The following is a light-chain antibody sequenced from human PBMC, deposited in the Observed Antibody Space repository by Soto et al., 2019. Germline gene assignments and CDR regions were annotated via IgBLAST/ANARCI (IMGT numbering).Light chain of an antibody. V-gene: IGKV1-5*03. CDR1: QSISSW. Sequence: DIQMTQSPSTLSASVGDRVTITCRASQSISSWLAWYQQKPGKAPKLLIYKASSLESGVPPRFIGSGSGTEFSLTISSLQPDDFATYYCQQYNSYSQLTFGGGTKVEIK. J-gene: IGKJ4*01. CDR3: QQYNSYSQLT. CDR2: KAS.